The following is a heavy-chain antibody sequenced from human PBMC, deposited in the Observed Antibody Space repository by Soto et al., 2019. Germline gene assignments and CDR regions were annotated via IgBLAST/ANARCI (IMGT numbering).Heavy chain of an antibody. CDR3: VKGWAISICGVVSILPHSFEY. CDR2: ISSKGGST. D-gene: IGHD3-3*01. CDR1: GFTFSSYA. J-gene: IGHJ4*02. V-gene: IGHV3-64D*06. Sequence: GGSLRLSCSASGFTFSSYAMHWVRQAPGKGLEYVSAISSKGGSTYYADSVKGRFTISRDNSKNTLYLQRSSLRAEDTAVYYCVKGWAISICGVVSILPHSFEYWGQGTLVTVSS.